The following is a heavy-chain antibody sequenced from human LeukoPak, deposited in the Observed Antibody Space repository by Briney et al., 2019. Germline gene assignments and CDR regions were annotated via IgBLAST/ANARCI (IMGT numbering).Heavy chain of an antibody. CDR2: INAGNGNT. CDR3: ARDQLRGAVAGPLFDY. CDR1: GYTFTSHA. D-gene: IGHD6-19*01. J-gene: IGHJ4*02. V-gene: IGHV1-3*01. Sequence: ASVKVSCKASGYTFTSHAMHWVRQAPGQRLEWMGWINAGNGNTKYSQKFQGRVTITRDTSASTAYMELSSLRSEDTAVYYCARDQLRGAVAGPLFDYWGQGTLVTVSS.